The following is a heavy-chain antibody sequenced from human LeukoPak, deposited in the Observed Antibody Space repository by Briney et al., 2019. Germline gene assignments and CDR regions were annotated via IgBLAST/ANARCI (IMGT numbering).Heavy chain of an antibody. CDR3: AKDVRAYGSGSYCYFDY. CDR2: IRYDGSNK. Sequence: GGSLRLSCAASGFTFSSYGMHWVRQAPGKGLGWVAFIRYDGSNKYYADSVKGRFTISRDNSKNTLYLQMNSLRAEDTAVYYCAKDVRAYGSGSYCYFDYWGQGTLVTVSS. J-gene: IGHJ4*02. CDR1: GFTFSSYG. D-gene: IGHD3-10*01. V-gene: IGHV3-30*02.